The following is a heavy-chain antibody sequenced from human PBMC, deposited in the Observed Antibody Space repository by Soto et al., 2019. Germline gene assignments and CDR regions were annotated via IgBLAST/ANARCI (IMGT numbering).Heavy chain of an antibody. CDR3: AREGPYSNRAGFDP. V-gene: IGHV1-2*04. D-gene: IGHD6-13*01. J-gene: IGHJ5*02. Sequence: ASVKVSCKASGYTFISFGISWLRQAPGQGLEWMGWINPNSGGTNYAQKFQGWVTMTRDTSISTAYMELSRLRSDDTAVYYCAREGPYSNRAGFDPWGQGTLVTVSS. CDR1: GYTFISFG. CDR2: INPNSGGT.